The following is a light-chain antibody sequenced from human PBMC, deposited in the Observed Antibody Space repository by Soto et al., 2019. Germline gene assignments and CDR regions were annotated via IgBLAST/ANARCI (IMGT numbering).Light chain of an antibody. J-gene: IGLJ2*01. CDR3: QSYDSSLSGVV. V-gene: IGLV1-44*01. CDR2: GDD. Sequence: QSVLTQPPSTSGTPGHRVTISCSGTRSNIGSSTVNWYQQLPGTAPKLLIYGDDQRPSGVPDRFSGSKSGTSASLAITGLQAEDEADYYCQSYDSSLSGVVFGGGTKLTVL. CDR1: RSNIGSST.